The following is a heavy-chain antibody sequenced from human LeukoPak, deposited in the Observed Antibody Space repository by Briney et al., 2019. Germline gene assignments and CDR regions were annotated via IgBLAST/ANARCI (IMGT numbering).Heavy chain of an antibody. V-gene: IGHV1-2*02. CDR1: GYTFTGYY. CDR3: ARDFSGASYYYYYGMDV. Sequence: ASVKVSCKASGYTFTGYYMHWVRQAPGQGLEWMEWINPNSGGTNYARKFQGRVTMTRDTSISTAYMELSRLRSDDTAVYYCARDFSGASYYYYYGMDVWGQGTTVTVSS. D-gene: IGHD1-26*01. J-gene: IGHJ6*02. CDR2: INPNSGGT.